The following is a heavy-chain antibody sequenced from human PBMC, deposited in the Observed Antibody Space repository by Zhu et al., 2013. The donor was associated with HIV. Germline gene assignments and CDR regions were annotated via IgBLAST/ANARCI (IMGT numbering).Heavy chain of an antibody. Sequence: QVQLLQSGAEVREPGTSVTISCETYGYNFMDYDINWVRQGAGQGLEWMGWMNPKSGHTGFSQKFHGRVYSTSDFTIKTAYLDINSLRHDDTGVYYCARGGLLVTGDRLLGDSWGQGTLVTVSS. CDR2: MNPKSGHT. CDR1: GYNFMDYD. J-gene: IGHJ4*02. CDR3: ARGGLLVTGDRLLGDS. D-gene: IGHD1-20*01. V-gene: IGHV1-8*03.